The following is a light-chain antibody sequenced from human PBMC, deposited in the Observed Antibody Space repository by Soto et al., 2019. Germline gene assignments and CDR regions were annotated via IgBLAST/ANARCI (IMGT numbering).Light chain of an antibody. Sequence: DIVMTQSPATLSVSPGETAALSCRAGQSVGRNFVGYQQKPGQAPRLLIYGASTRGTDIPARFRGSGSGTEFTLTISSLQYADFAIYYCQQYNKWPYTFGQGTKLEIK. V-gene: IGKV3-15*01. CDR1: QSVGRN. J-gene: IGKJ2*01. CDR2: GAS. CDR3: QQYNKWPYT.